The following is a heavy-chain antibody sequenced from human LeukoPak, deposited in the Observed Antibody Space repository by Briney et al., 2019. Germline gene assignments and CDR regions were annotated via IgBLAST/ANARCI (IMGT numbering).Heavy chain of an antibody. Sequence: GGSLRLSCAASGITFSSNNMNWVRQAPGKGLEWVSSIDSSSYTYYADSVKGRFTISRDNAKNSLYLQMNSLRAEDTAVYYCARERIAVVITTARRYGMDVWGQGTTVTVSS. CDR2: IDSSSYT. D-gene: IGHD3-22*01. CDR3: ARERIAVVITTARRYGMDV. J-gene: IGHJ6*02. V-gene: IGHV3-21*01. CDR1: GITFSSNN.